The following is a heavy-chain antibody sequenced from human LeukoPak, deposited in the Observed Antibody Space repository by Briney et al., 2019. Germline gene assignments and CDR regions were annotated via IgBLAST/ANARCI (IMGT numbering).Heavy chain of an antibody. Sequence: SGPALVKPTQTLTLTCTFSGFSLSTSGMRVSWIRRPPGKALEWLARIDWDDDKFYSTSLKTRLTISKDTSKNQVVLTMTNMDPVDTATYYCARGSGSYGLSFDYWGQGTLVTVSS. CDR3: ARGSGSYGLSFDY. CDR2: IDWDDDK. CDR1: GFSLSTSGMR. J-gene: IGHJ4*02. D-gene: IGHD1-26*01. V-gene: IGHV2-70*04.